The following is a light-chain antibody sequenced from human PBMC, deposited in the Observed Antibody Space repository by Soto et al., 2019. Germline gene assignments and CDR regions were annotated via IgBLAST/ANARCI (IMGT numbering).Light chain of an antibody. J-gene: IGKJ5*01. CDR3: PQRPHWMIT. CDR2: GAS. Sequence: TQYPGLLSGSPGERATVSCGASQSPKSNLAWYQQKPGQAPRTLIIGASERVTTIPARVSGRGWGTGSTRTISSIENEDFAVYACPQRPHWMITFGQGTTLEI. CDR1: QSPKSN. V-gene: IGKV3-11*01.